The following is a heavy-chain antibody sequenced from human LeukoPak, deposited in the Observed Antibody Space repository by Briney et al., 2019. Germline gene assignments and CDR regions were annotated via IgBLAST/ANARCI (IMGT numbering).Heavy chain of an antibody. CDR1: GFTFSSYS. V-gene: IGHV3-23*01. J-gene: IGHJ4*02. D-gene: IGHD2-15*01. Sequence: GGSLRLSCAASGFTFSSYSMNWVRQAPGKGLEWVSAISGSGGSTYYADSVKGRFTISRDNSKNTLYLQMNSLRAEDTAVYYCAKSGSICSGGSCYYEFDYWGQGTLVTVSS. CDR2: ISGSGGST. CDR3: AKSGSICSGGSCYYEFDY.